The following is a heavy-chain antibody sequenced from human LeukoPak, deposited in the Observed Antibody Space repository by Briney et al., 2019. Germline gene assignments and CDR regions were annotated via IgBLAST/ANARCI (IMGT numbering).Heavy chain of an antibody. CDR3: AKDCCGSGYDYYHYYGMDV. CDR2: ISGSDDST. V-gene: IGHV3-23*01. J-gene: IGHJ6*02. Sequence: GGSLRLSCAASGFTFSDYAMSWVRQAPGKGLEWVSAISGSDDSTYYADSVKGRFTVSRDNSKNTLYLQMNSLRAEDTAIYYCAKDCCGSGYDYYHYYGMDVWGQGTTVTVSS. D-gene: IGHD5-12*01. CDR1: GFTFSDYA.